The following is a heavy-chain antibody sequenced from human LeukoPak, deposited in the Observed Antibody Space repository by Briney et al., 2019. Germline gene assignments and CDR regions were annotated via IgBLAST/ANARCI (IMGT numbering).Heavy chain of an antibody. V-gene: IGHV4-38-2*02. CDR1: GYSIGSSYY. D-gene: IGHD3-10*01. Sequence: SETLSLTCTVSGYSIGSSYYWVWIRLAPGQGLEWIASISHSGITYHNPSLRSRVTISKDTSRNQFSLQLNSVTAADTALYYCARDRGFMTADYWGQGTLLTVSS. J-gene: IGHJ4*02. CDR3: ARDRGFMTADY. CDR2: ISHSGIT.